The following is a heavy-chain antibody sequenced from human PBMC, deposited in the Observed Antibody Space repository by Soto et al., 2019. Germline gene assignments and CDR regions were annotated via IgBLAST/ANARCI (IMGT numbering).Heavy chain of an antibody. CDR1: GFIFSSFA. D-gene: IGHD2-15*01. CDR3: AKDRFCSGGSCHTDY. V-gene: IGHV3-23*01. CDR2: ISGSDGST. J-gene: IGHJ4*02. Sequence: EVQLLESGGGLAQPGGSLRLSCAASGFIFSSFAMSWVRQAPGKGLEWVSTISGSDGSTYYADSVQGRFTISRDNSKNTLSLQMNSLRAEDTAVYYCAKDRFCSGGSCHTDYWGQGTLVTVSS.